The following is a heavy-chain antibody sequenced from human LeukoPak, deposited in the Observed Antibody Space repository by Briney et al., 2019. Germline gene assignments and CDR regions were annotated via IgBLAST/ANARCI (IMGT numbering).Heavy chain of an antibody. J-gene: IGHJ4*02. CDR3: ARGTSGYDYFDY. D-gene: IGHD5-12*01. CDR1: GGSISSGGYY. CDR2: IYYSGST. Sequence: SETLSLTCTVSGGSISSGGYYWSWIRQHPGKGLEWIGYIYYSGSTYYNPSLKSRVTISVDTSKNQFSLKLSSGTAADTAVYYCARGTSGYDYFDYWGQGTLVTVSS. V-gene: IGHV4-31*03.